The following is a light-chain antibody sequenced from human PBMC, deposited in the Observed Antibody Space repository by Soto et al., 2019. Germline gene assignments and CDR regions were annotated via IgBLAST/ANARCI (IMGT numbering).Light chain of an antibody. CDR3: QQYGSSPLIS. J-gene: IGKJ5*01. CDR1: QTVSITY. CDR2: GAS. Sequence: VLTQSPGTLSLSPGESATLSCRASQTVSITYLTWYQQKPGQAPRLLIFGASKRATGLPDRFSGSGSGRDFPLTISGLEPEDFAVYYCQQYGSSPLISFGQGTRLEIK. V-gene: IGKV3-20*01.